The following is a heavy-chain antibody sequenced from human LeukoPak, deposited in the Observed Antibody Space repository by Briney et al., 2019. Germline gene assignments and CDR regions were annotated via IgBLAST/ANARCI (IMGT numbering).Heavy chain of an antibody. CDR2: ITNSGNSK. J-gene: IGHJ4*02. V-gene: IGHV3-48*01. D-gene: IGHD3-16*01. CDR3: ARGSYGKFDY. CDR1: EFTFSSYS. Sequence: PGGSLRLSCAASEFTFSSYSMNWVRQAPGKGLEWVSYITNSGNSKSYADSVKGRFTISRDNTKNSLYLQMNGLRAEDTAVYYCARGSYGKFDYWGQGTLVTVSS.